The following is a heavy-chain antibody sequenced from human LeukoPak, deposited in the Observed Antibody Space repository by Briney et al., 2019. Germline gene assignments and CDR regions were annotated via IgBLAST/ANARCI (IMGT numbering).Heavy chain of an antibody. V-gene: IGHV3-33*06. CDR3: AKDHKDSSSILGC. Sequence: PGRSLRLSCAASGFTFSSYGMHWVRQAPGKGLEWVAVIWYDGSNKYYADSVKGRFTISRDNSKNTLYLQMNSLRAEDTAVYYCAKDHKDSSSILGCWGQGTLVTVSS. J-gene: IGHJ4*02. CDR1: GFTFSSYG. CDR2: IWYDGSNK. D-gene: IGHD6-6*01.